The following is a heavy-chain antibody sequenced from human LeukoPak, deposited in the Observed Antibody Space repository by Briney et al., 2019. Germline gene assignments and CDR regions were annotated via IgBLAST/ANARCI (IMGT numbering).Heavy chain of an antibody. J-gene: IGHJ3*02. CDR3: ARGNGDAFDI. CDR2: IYYSGST. CDR1: GGSISSYY. V-gene: IGHV4-59*01. Sequence: PSETLSLTCTVSGGSISSYYWSWIRQPPGKGLEWIGYIYYSGSTNYNPSLKSRVTISVDTSKNQFSLKLSSVTAADTVVYYCARGNGDAFDIWGQGTMVTVSS.